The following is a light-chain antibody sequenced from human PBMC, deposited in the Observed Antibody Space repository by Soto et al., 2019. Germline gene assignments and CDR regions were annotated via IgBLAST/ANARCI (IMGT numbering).Light chain of an antibody. J-gene: IGKJ1*01. CDR1: QSLLHSNGYNY. CDR3: MQALQTRT. V-gene: IGKV2-28*01. CDR2: LGS. Sequence: DIVITQSPLSLPFNPLEPASISCRSSQSLLHSNGYNYLDWYLQKPGQSPQLLIYLGSNRASGVPDRFSGSGSGTDFTLKISRVEAEDVGVYYCMQALQTRTFGQGTKVDIK.